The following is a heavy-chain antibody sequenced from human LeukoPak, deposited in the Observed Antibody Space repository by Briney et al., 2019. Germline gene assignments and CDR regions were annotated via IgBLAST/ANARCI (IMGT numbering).Heavy chain of an antibody. CDR2: ISSRDTTT. V-gene: IGHV3-48*03. J-gene: IGHJ4*02. Sequence: GGSLRLSCAASGFTLSSCEMNWVRQTPGKGLEWVSYISSRDTTTYYADSVKGRFTIFRDNAKNSLYLQVNSLRAEDTAVYYCARGYYFDSGGPYYFDYWGQGTLVTVSS. D-gene: IGHD3-10*01. CDR3: ARGYYFDSGGPYYFDY. CDR1: GFTLSSCE.